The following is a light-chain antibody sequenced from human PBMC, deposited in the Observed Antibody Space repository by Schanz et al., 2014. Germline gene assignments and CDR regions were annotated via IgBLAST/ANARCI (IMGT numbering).Light chain of an antibody. CDR1: QSVLYSANNKNY. CDR2: WAS. Sequence: DIVMTQSPDSLAVSLGERATINCKSSQSVLYSANNKNYLAWYQQKPGQPPKLLIYWASTRESGVPDRFSGSGSGIDFTLTISSLQAEDVAVYYCQQYLVYRTFGQGTKVEIK. V-gene: IGKV4-1*01. CDR3: QQYLVYRT. J-gene: IGKJ1*01.